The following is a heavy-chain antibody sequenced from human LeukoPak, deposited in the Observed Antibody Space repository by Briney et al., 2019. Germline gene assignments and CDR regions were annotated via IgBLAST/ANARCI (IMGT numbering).Heavy chain of an antibody. D-gene: IGHD2-8*01. CDR1: GFTFSSYW. CDR3: ARDTNGWNDY. CDR2: IKQDGSVK. V-gene: IGHV3-7*01. J-gene: IGHJ4*02. Sequence: GGSLRFSCAASGFTFSSYWMTWVRQAPGKGLEWVANIKQDGSVKQYVGSVKGRFTISRYNAKNSLYLQMNSLRAEDTAVYYCARDTNGWNDYWGQGTLVTVSS.